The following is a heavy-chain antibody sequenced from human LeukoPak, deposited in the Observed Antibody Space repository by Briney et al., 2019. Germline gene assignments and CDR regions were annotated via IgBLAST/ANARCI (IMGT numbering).Heavy chain of an antibody. V-gene: IGHV1-18*01. CDR3: ARGPGGCSGGSCYHDY. CDR2: INTHTGVT. J-gene: IGHJ4*02. D-gene: IGHD2-15*01. CDR1: GYTFTTYD. Sequence: ASVKVSCKTSGYTFTTYDISWVRQAPGQGLEWLGWINTHTGVTKYAQKLQGRVTVTTDTSTSTAYMDLGSLGSDDTAVYYCARGPGGCSGGSCYHDYWGQGTLLTVSS.